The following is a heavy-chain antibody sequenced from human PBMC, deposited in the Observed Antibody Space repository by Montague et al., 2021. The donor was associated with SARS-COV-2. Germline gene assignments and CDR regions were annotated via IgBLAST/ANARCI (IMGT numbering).Heavy chain of an antibody. CDR3: ARGGGYWSGGSCYYWFDP. Sequence: SETLSLTCTVSGDSISSYYWNWIRQPPGKGLEWIGYIYNSGTTNYNPSVKSRVTISVDTSKNQFSLKLNSVTAADTAVYYCARGGGYWSGGSCYYWFDPWGQGTLVTVSS. CDR2: IYNSGTT. CDR1: GDSISSYY. D-gene: IGHD2-15*01. V-gene: IGHV4-59*01. J-gene: IGHJ5*02.